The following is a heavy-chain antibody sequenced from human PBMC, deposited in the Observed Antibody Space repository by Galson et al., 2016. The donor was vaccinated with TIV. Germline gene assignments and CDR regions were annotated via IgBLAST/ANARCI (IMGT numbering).Heavy chain of an antibody. V-gene: IGHV1-69*13. Sequence: SVKVSCKASGGTFNSYGISWVRQAPGQGLQWMGGIIPVFGTTKYSQDFQGRVAVTADESTGTAYMELSGLRFDDTVVYFCARSRGDSYGYVDPWGQGTLVTVSA. CDR2: IIPVFGTT. J-gene: IGHJ5*02. CDR3: ARSRGDSYGYVDP. CDR1: GGTFNSYG. D-gene: IGHD5-18*01.